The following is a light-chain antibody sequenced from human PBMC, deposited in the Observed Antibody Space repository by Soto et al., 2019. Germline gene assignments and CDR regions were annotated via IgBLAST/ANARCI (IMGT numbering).Light chain of an antibody. CDR2: GAS. V-gene: IGKV3-20*01. Sequence: EIVLTQSPGTLSLSPGERATLCCRASQSVSSSYLAWYQQKPGQAPRLLIYGASSRATGIPDRFSGSGSGTDFTLTISRLEPEAFAVYYCQQYGSSGYTFGQGTKLEIK. J-gene: IGKJ2*01. CDR1: QSVSSSY. CDR3: QQYGSSGYT.